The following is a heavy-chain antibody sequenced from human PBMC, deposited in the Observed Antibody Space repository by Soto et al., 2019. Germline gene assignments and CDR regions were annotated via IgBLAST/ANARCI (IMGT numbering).Heavy chain of an antibody. CDR1: GYTFTSYG. CDR3: ARDLTEGLIVATIYYFDY. D-gene: IGHD5-12*01. Sequence: ASVKVSCKASGYTFTSYGISWVRQAPGQGLEWMGWISAYNGNTNYAQKLQGRVTMTTDTSTSTAYMELRSLRSDDTAVYYWARDLTEGLIVATIYYFDYWGQGTLVTVSS. V-gene: IGHV1-18*01. J-gene: IGHJ4*02. CDR2: ISAYNGNT.